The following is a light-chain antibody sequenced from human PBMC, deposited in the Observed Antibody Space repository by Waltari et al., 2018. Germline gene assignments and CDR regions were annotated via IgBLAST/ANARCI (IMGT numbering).Light chain of an antibody. CDR2: GTF. V-gene: IGKV3-20*01. Sequence: EIVLTQSPGTLSLSPGEGATLSCRTSQTIRTTYLAWYQQKPGQAPTLLIYGTFTRATGLPHRFTGSGSVTDFSLTISSLEPEYFATYYCQQYDISPLTFGGGTKVEIK. CDR3: QQYDISPLT. J-gene: IGKJ4*01. CDR1: QTIRTTY.